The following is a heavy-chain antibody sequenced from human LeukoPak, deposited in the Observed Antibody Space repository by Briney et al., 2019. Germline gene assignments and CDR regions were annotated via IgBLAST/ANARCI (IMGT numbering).Heavy chain of an antibody. V-gene: IGHV3-30*18. CDR2: ISYDGSNK. CDR3: AKAYGDYWPHYYYYGMDV. CDR1: GFTFSSYG. J-gene: IGHJ6*02. Sequence: GGSLRLSCAASGFTFSSYGMHWVRQAPGKGLEWVAVISYDGSNKYYADSVKGRFTISRDNSKNTLYLQMNSLRAEDTAVYYCAKAYGDYWPHYYYYGMDVWGQGTTVTVSS. D-gene: IGHD4-17*01.